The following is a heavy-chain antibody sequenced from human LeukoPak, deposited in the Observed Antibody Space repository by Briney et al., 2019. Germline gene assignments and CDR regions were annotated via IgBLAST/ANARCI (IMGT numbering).Heavy chain of an antibody. CDR1: GFTFSDYY. CDR3: ARADLRRSGTSSGVDY. Sequence: PGGSLRLSCAASGFTFSDYYMSWIRQAPGKGLEWVSYISSSGGTIYYADSVKGRFTISRDNAKNSLYLQMNSLRDEDTAVYYCARADLRRSGTSSGVDYWGQGTLVTVSS. D-gene: IGHD3-10*01. V-gene: IGHV3-11*01. J-gene: IGHJ4*02. CDR2: ISSSGGTI.